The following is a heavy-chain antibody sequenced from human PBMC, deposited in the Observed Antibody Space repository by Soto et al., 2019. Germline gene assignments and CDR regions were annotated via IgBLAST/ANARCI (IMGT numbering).Heavy chain of an antibody. D-gene: IGHD2-2*01. V-gene: IGHV1-69*01. Sequence: QVQLVQSGAEVKKPGSSVKVSCKASGGTFSSYAISWVRQAPGQGLEWMGGIIPIFGTANYAQKFQGRVTITAAESTSTAYMELNSLRSKDTAVYYCAVPADMGGDYYYGMDVWGQGTTVTVSS. CDR1: GGTFSSYA. CDR3: AVPADMGGDYYYGMDV. CDR2: IIPIFGTA. J-gene: IGHJ6*02.